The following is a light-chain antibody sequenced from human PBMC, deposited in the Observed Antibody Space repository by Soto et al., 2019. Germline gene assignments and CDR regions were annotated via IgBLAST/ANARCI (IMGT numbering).Light chain of an antibody. V-gene: IGKV3-11*01. CDR1: QSVSSY. CDR2: DAS. J-gene: IGKJ1*01. Sequence: EIVLTQSPATLSLSPGGRATLSFRASQSVSSYLAWYQQNPGQAPRLLIYDASNRATGIPARYSGSGSGTDFTLTISSLEPEDFAVYYCQQRSNWPPWTFGQGTKVDIK. CDR3: QQRSNWPPWT.